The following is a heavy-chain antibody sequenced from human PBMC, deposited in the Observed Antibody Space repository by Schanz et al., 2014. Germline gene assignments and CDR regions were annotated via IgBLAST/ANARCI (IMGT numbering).Heavy chain of an antibody. CDR3: AKDLISGWSGFDY. CDR1: GFTFSDYY. D-gene: IGHD6-19*01. CDR2: TYSGGST. Sequence: EVQLLESGGRLVQPGGSLRLSCAASGFTFSDYYMTWIRQAPGKGLEWVSITYSGGSTYYADSVKGRFTISRDNSKNTLYLLMNSLRAEDTAVYYCAKDLISGWSGFDYWGQGTLVTVSS. V-gene: IGHV3-66*01. J-gene: IGHJ4*02.